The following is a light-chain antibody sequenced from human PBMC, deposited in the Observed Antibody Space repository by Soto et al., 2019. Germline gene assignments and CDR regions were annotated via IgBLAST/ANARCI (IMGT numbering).Light chain of an antibody. CDR1: QSVSSC. CDR2: DAS. J-gene: IGKJ5*01. V-gene: IGKV3-11*01. Sequence: PTTLSFSPLERATLSCRASQSVSSCLAWYQQKPGQAPKLLIYDASNWDSGVPARFSGSGSGTDFTLTISSLQPEDFATYYCQQLNSYPLTFGEGTRLEIK. CDR3: QQLNSYPLT.